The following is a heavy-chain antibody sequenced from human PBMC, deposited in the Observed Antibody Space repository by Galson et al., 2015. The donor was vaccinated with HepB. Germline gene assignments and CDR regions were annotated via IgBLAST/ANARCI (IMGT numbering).Heavy chain of an antibody. Sequence: SVKVSCKASGYTFTSYGISWVRQAPGQGLEWMGWISAYNGNTNYAQKLQGRVTMTTDTSTSTAYMELRSLRSDDTAVYYCARVKISSGWTRSNRYYFDYWGQGTLVTVSS. J-gene: IGHJ4*02. D-gene: IGHD6-19*01. V-gene: IGHV1-18*01. CDR1: GYTFTSYG. CDR2: ISAYNGNT. CDR3: ARVKISSGWTRSNRYYFDY.